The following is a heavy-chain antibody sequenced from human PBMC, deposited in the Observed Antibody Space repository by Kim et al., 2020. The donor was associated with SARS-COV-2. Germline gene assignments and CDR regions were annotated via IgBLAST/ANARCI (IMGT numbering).Heavy chain of an antibody. CDR2: ISSSSSTI. V-gene: IGHV3-48*02. Sequence: GGSLRLSCAASGFTFSSYSMNWVRQAPGKGLEWVSCISSSSSTIYYADSVKGRFTISRDNAKNSLYLQMNSLRDEDTAVYYCAREEGGSGYDWEEDADYYYYGMDVWGQGTTVTVSS. CDR3: AREEGGSGYDWEEDADYYYYGMDV. CDR1: GFTFSSYS. D-gene: IGHD5-12*01. J-gene: IGHJ6*02.